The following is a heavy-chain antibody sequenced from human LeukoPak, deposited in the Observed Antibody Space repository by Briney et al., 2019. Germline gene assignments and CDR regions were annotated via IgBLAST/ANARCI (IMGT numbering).Heavy chain of an antibody. J-gene: IGHJ4*02. V-gene: IGHV1-69*06. D-gene: IGHD3-3*01. CDR2: IIPIFGTA. CDR1: GGTFSSYA. Sequence: SVKVSCKASGGTFSSYAISWVRQAPGQGLGWMGGIIPIFGTANYAQKFQGRVTITADKSTSTAYMELSSLRSEDTAVYYCARLGVGGAFDYWGQGTLVTVSS. CDR3: ARLGVGGAFDY.